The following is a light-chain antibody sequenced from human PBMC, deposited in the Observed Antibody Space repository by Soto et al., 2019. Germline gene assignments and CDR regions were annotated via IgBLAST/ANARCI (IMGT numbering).Light chain of an antibody. CDR1: QRVSDC. CDR3: QQFKTYSWT. CDR2: DES. J-gene: IGKJ1*01. V-gene: IGKV1-5*01. Sequence: DIQMTQSPSFLSASVGDTVTVTCRASQRVSDCLAWYQQKPGEAPKLLIYDESTLQRGVPSRFSGSHSGTKFTLTIESLQPEDFATYYCQQFKTYSWTFGEGTKVEI.